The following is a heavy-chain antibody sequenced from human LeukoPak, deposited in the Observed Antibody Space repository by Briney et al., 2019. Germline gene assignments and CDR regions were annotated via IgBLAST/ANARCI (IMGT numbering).Heavy chain of an antibody. V-gene: IGHV1-2*02. D-gene: IGHD5-24*01. J-gene: IGHJ3*02. Sequence: ASVKVSCRASGYTFTDYYMHWVRQAPGQGLAWVGWLNPNTLVTSYAQHFQGRVTMTRDTSISTAYMELSRLRSDDTAVYYCATEMATIVSAFDIWGQGTMVTVSS. CDR2: LNPNTLVT. CDR3: ATEMATIVSAFDI. CDR1: GYTFTDYY.